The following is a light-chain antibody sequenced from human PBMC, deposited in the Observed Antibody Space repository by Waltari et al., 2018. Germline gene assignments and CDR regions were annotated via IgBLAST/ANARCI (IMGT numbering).Light chain of an antibody. CDR2: SNN. CDR3: ATWDDTLHVL. Sequence: HSVLTQPPSASGTPGQRVTISCSGSSSNIGRNTVNWYQHLPGTAPQLLIYSNNPRPSGVPERFSGSKSGTSASLAISGLQSEDEADYYCATWDDTLHVLFGGGTKLTVL. J-gene: IGLJ2*01. V-gene: IGLV1-44*01. CDR1: SSNIGRNT.